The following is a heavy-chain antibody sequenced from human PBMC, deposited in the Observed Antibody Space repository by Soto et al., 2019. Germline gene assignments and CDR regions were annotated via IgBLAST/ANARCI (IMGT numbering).Heavy chain of an antibody. CDR1: GGSMGKFY. V-gene: IGHV4-4*07. J-gene: IGHJ5*02. CDR2: VYATGTS. Sequence: SETLSPTGSVSGGSMGKFYCSWIRKPAWKGLEWMGRVYATGTSDYTPSLRSRIAMSVDISKKTFSLRLRSVTAADTGVYYCVRSESKHLRECFDPFGHGILVTYSS. D-gene: IGHD4-17*01. CDR3: VRSESKHLRECFDP.